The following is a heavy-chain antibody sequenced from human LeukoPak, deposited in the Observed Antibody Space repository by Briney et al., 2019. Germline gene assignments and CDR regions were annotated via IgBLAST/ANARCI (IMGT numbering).Heavy chain of an antibody. CDR2: IRYDGSNK. Sequence: GGSLRLSCAASGFTFSSYGMHWVRQAPGKGLEWVAFIRYDGSNKYYADSVKGRFTISRDNSKNTLFLQMNSLRPEDTAVYYCARDLKTAMDYFDYWGQGALVTVSS. CDR1: GFTFSSYG. D-gene: IGHD2-2*01. J-gene: IGHJ4*02. CDR3: ARDLKTAMDYFDY. V-gene: IGHV3-30*02.